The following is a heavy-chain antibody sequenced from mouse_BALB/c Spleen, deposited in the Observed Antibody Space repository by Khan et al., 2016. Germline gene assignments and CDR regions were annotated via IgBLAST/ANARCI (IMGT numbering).Heavy chain of an antibody. V-gene: IGHV1S136*01. Sequence: VQLQQSGPELVKPGASVKMSCKASGYTFTSYVMHWVKQKPGQGLEWIGYINPYNDGTKYTEKFKGQAPLTSDNYSSTAYMELSSLTSADSAVSEWVRDGSSPAGCAYWGQGTLGTVSA. CDR2: INPYNDGT. J-gene: IGHJ3*01. CDR3: VRDGSSPAGCAY. CDR1: GYTFTSYV. D-gene: IGHD1-1*01.